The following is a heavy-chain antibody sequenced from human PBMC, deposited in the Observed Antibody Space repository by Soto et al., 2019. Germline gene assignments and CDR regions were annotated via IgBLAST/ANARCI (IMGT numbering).Heavy chain of an antibody. D-gene: IGHD2-21*01. J-gene: IGHJ4*02. CDR2: INPSSTSA. CDR3: ARGLGDSFNPFLDH. V-gene: IGHV1-46*01. CDR1: GYPFTNYY. Sequence: RASVKVTFKASSGYPFTNYYMHWVRQAPGQGLEWVGIINPSSTSASYAKKLQDRVTMTRDTTTSTDYMELSSLRFEDTAVYYCARGLGDSFNPFLDHWGQGSLVTVSS.